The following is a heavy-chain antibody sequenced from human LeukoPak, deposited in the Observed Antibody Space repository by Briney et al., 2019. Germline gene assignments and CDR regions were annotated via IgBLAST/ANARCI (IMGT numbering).Heavy chain of an antibody. CDR1: GFTFSSYS. CDR3: AREWLVRVSHQRLHDAFDI. V-gene: IGHV3-21*01. Sequence: GGSLRLSCAASGFTFSSYSMNWVRQAPGKGLEWVSSISSSSSYIYYADSVKGRFTISRDNAKNSLYLQMNSLRAEDTAVYYCAREWLVRVSHQRLHDAFDIWGQGTMVTVSS. J-gene: IGHJ3*02. D-gene: IGHD6-19*01. CDR2: ISSSSSYI.